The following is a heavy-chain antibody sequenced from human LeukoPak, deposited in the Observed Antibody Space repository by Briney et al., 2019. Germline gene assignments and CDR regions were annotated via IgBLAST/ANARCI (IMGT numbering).Heavy chain of an antibody. Sequence: GGPLRLSCAASGFTFSKYWMLWVRQAPGKGLKSVSRINTDGTVTTYADSVKGRFTVSRDNADNTMFLQMNSVRDEDTAVYYCATKQWLAPPPDSWGQGTPVTVSS. CDR3: ATKQWLAPPPDS. V-gene: IGHV3-74*01. CDR2: INTDGTVT. D-gene: IGHD6-19*01. CDR1: GFTFSKYW. J-gene: IGHJ4*02.